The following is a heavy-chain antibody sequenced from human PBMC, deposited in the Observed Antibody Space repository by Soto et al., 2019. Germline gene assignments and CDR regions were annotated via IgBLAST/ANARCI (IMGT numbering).Heavy chain of an antibody. V-gene: IGHV4-30-4*01. Sequence: PSETLSLTCTVSGGSISSGDYYWSWIRQPPGKGLEWIGYIYYSGSTYYNTSLKSRITISVETSKNQYSLKQSSVTAAYTAVYFCAREEGLPSTGYGMDVWGQGTTVTVSS. CDR2: IYYSGST. J-gene: IGHJ6*02. CDR1: GGSISSGDYY. CDR3: AREEGLPSTGYGMDV.